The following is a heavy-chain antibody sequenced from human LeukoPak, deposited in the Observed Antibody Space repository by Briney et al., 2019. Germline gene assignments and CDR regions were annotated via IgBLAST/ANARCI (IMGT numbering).Heavy chain of an antibody. Sequence: ASVKVSFKSSGGTFSSSAISWVRQAPAQGLEWMGGIIPIFGTANYSQKFQGRGTITAYKSTSTDYMELSSLRSEDTAVYYCARDLSGSLVYAFDIWGQGTMVTVSS. CDR2: IIPIFGTA. V-gene: IGHV1-69*06. J-gene: IGHJ3*02. CDR1: GGTFSSSA. CDR3: ARDLSGSLVYAFDI. D-gene: IGHD1-26*01.